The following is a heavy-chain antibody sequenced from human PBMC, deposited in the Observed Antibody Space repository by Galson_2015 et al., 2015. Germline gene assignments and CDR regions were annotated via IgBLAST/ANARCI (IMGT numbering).Heavy chain of an antibody. CDR3: AKVHGSSIIWYGFDY. V-gene: IGHV3-23*01. D-gene: IGHD6-13*01. CDR1: GLTFSSYA. CDR2: ISGRGGST. Sequence: SLRLSCAASGLTFSSYAMTWVRQAPGKGLEWVSAISGRGGSTYYADSVKGRFTISRDNAKNTLYLQMNSLRAGDTAVYYCAKVHGSSIIWYGFDYWGHGTLVTVAS. J-gene: IGHJ4*01.